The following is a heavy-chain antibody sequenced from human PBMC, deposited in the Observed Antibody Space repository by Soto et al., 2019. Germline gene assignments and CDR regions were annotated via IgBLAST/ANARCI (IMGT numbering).Heavy chain of an antibody. D-gene: IGHD7-27*01. J-gene: IGHJ4*02. Sequence: SETLSLTCAVSSGSIDNVYWWRWVRQSPGKGLEWIGDIYSSGNTNYTPSLKSRVTISVDTSKNQFSLKLSSVTAADTAVYYCARRWGRTFDYWGQGTLVTVSS. CDR3: ARRWGRTFDY. V-gene: IGHV4-4*02. CDR1: SGSIDNVYW. CDR2: IYSSGNT.